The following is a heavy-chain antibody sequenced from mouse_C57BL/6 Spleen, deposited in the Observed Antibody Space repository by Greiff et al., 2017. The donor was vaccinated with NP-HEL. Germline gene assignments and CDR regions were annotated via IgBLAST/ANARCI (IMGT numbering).Heavy chain of an antibody. CDR3: ARHEGRYYGYYFDY. V-gene: IGHV1-62-2*01. CDR1: GYTFTEYT. CDR2: FYPGRGSI. Sequence: QVQLQQSGAELVKPGASVKLSCKASGYTFTEYTIHWVKQRSGQGLEWIGWFYPGRGSIKYNQKFKDKATLTAPKSSSTVYMQLSRLTPEDSAVYFCARHEGRYYGYYFDYWGQGITLTVSS. D-gene: IGHD1-1*01. J-gene: IGHJ2*01.